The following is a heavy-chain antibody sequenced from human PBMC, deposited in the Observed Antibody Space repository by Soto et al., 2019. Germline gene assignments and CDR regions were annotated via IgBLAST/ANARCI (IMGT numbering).Heavy chain of an antibody. J-gene: IGHJ3*02. CDR2: INPNSGGT. D-gene: IGHD2-2*01. Sequence: ASVKVSCKASGYTFTGYHMHWVRQAPGQGLEWMGWINPNSGGTNYAQKFQGWVTMTRDTSISTAYMELSRLRSDDTAVYYCARGNRSTSCYAGGCAFDIWGQGTMVTVS. CDR1: GYTFTGYH. CDR3: ARGNRSTSCYAGGCAFDI. V-gene: IGHV1-2*04.